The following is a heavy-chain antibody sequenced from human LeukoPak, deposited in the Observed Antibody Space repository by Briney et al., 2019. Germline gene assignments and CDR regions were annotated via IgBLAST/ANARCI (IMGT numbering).Heavy chain of an antibody. D-gene: IGHD2-15*01. CDR3: AKTDCSGGSCYSGAFDY. J-gene: IGHJ4*02. Sequence: PGGSLRLSCSASGFIFSKYAMHWVRQAPGKGLEYVSAINDNGVSTFYADSVKGRFTISRDNSKNTLYLQMYSLRVEDTAVYYCAKTDCSGGSCYSGAFDYWGQGTLVTVSS. CDR2: INDNGVST. V-gene: IGHV3-64D*06. CDR1: GFIFSKYA.